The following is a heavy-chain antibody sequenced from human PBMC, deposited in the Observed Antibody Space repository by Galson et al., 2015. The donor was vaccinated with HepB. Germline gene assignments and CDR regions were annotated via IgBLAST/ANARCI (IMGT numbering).Heavy chain of an antibody. CDR2: ISYDGSNK. CDR3: ARAGVFSIIAARPDYFDY. V-gene: IGHV3-30*03. CDR1: GFIFSSHG. Sequence: SLRLSCAASGFIFSSHGLHWVRPAPGKGLEWVALISYDGSNKYYADSVKGRFTISRDNSKKILYLQVNSLRAEDTAVYYCARAGVFSIIAARPDYFDYWGQGTLVTVSS. D-gene: IGHD6-6*01. J-gene: IGHJ4*02.